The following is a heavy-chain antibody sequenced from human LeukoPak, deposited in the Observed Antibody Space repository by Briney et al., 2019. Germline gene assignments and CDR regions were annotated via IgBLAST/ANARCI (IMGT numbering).Heavy chain of an antibody. V-gene: IGHV3-23*01. J-gene: IGHJ3*01. D-gene: IGHD3-22*01. Sequence: GGSLRLSCTASGFTSGFSFSTYAMRWVRQAPGKGLERVSTISASGGSTYYADSVKGRFTISRDNSKNTLYLQMDTLRVDDTAVYYCAKDGWYYDSSGLGAFDVWGQGTMVTVSS. CDR2: ISASGGST. CDR1: GFSFSTYA. CDR3: AKDGWYYDSSGLGAFDV.